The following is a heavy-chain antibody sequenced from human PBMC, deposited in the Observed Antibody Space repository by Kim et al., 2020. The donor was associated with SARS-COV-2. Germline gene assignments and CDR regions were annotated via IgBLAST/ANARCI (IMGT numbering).Heavy chain of an antibody. CDR3: GGAGHDKLGLLDY. D-gene: IGHD3-22*01. CDR1: GFTFSNYA. Sequence: GGSLRLSCVASGFTFSNYAMTWVRQAPGKGLEWVSGISATYGSTYYADSVKGRFTISRDNSKNTVYLQMNNLRAEDTALYYCGGAGHDKLGLLDYWGQGTLVTVSS. V-gene: IGHV3-23*01. J-gene: IGHJ4*02. CDR2: ISATYGST.